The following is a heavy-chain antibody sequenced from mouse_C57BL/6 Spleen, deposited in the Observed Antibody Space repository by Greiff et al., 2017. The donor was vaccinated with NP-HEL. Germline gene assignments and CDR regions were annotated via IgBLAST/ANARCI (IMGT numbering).Heavy chain of an antibody. CDR2: IDPNSGGT. D-gene: IGHD3-2*02. J-gene: IGHJ3*01. Sequence: QVQLQQPGAELVKPGASVKLSCKASGYTFTSYWMHWVKQRPGRGLERIGRIDPNSGGTKYNEKFKSKATLTVDKPSSTAYMQLSSLTSEDSAVYYCARRDSSGACFAYWGQGTLVTVSA. CDR1: GYTFTSYW. V-gene: IGHV1-72*01. CDR3: ARRDSSGACFAY.